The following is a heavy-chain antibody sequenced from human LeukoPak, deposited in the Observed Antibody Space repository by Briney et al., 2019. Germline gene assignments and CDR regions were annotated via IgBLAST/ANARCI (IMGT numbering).Heavy chain of an antibody. D-gene: IGHD2/OR15-2a*01. CDR3: ARDNSDRYFDL. CDR1: GGSISNYY. V-gene: IGHV4-4*07. CDR2: IYTSGST. Sequence: PSETLSLTCTVSGGSISNYYWSWIRQPAGKGLEWIGRIYTSGSTNYSPSLKSRVTMSIDTSKNQFSLKLSSVTAADTAVYYCARDNSDRYFDLWGRGTLVTVSS. J-gene: IGHJ2*01.